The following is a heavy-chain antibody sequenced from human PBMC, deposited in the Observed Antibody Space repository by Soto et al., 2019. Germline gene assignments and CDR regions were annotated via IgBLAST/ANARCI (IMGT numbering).Heavy chain of an antibody. Sequence: SVKVSCKASGGTFSSYAISWVRQAPGQGLEWMGRIIPIFGTANYAQKFQGRVTITADESTSTAYMELGSLRSEDTAVYYCAIPFVGVVRGTMAFGIRGQGTIGTGS. J-gene: IGHJ3*02. CDR2: IIPIFGTA. V-gene: IGHV1-69*13. D-gene: IGHD3-10*01. CDR3: AIPFVGVVRGTMAFGI. CDR1: GGTFSSYA.